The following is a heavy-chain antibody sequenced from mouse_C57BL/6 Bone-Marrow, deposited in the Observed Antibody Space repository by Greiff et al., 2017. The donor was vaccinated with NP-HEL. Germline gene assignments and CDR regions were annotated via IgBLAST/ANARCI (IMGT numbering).Heavy chain of an antibody. J-gene: IGHJ4*01. CDR1: GFSLTSYA. V-gene: IGHV2-9-1*01. CDR2: IWTGGGT. Sequence: VKLVESGPGLVAPSQSLSITCTVSGFSLTSYAISWVRQPPGKGLEWLGVIWTGGGTNYNSALKSRLSISKDNSKSHVFLKMNSLQTDDTARYYCARDDGYDVGRYAMDYWGQGTSVTVSS. D-gene: IGHD2-2*01. CDR3: ARDDGYDVGRYAMDY.